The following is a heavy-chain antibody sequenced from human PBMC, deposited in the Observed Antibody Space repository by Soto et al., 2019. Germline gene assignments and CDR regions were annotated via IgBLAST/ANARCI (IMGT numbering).Heavy chain of an antibody. CDR1: GGTFGSYA. D-gene: IGHD2-2*01. CDR2: IIPVSGAA. Sequence: QVQLVQSGAEVKKPGSSVKVSCKASGGTFGSYAFSWVRQAPGQGLEWMGGIIPVSGAAHYAQKCQGRVTTTADESTSRAYMELGCLSAQDTAVYYCATALGCRSTSCTLDYWGQGTRFIFSS. J-gene: IGHJ4*02. V-gene: IGHV1-69*01. CDR3: ATALGCRSTSCTLDY.